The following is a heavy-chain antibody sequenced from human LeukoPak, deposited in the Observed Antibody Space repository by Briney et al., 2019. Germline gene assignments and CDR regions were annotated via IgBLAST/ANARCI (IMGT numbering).Heavy chain of an antibody. V-gene: IGHV4-34*01. Sequence: SETLSLTCAVYGGSFSGYYWSWIRQPPGKGLDWIGEINHSGSTNYNPSLKSRVTISVDTSKNQFSLKLSSVTAADTAVYYCARLVGARGYWGQGTLVTVSS. D-gene: IGHD1-26*01. CDR1: GGSFSGYY. J-gene: IGHJ4*02. CDR2: INHSGST. CDR3: ARLVGARGY.